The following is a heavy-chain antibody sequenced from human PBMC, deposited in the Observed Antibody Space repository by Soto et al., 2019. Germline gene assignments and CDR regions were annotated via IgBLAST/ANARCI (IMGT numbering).Heavy chain of an antibody. Sequence: PSETLSLTCTVSGGSINTFYWSWVRQPAGKGLEWIGRIFSSGSTSFNPSIESRVAMSVDTSKNHFSLNLSSVTAADMAVYYCSREGSYSAYNFAHGIQLWSFDFWGQGALVTVS. V-gene: IGHV4-4*07. CDR2: IFSSGST. CDR1: GGSINTFY. J-gene: IGHJ4*02. CDR3: SREGSYSAYNFAHGIQLWSFDF. D-gene: IGHD5-12*01.